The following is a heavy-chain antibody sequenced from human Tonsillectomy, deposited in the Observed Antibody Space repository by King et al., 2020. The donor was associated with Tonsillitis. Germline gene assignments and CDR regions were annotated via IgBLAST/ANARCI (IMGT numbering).Heavy chain of an antibody. D-gene: IGHD3-9*01. J-gene: IGHJ4*02. CDR2: INPNSGGT. V-gene: IGHV1-2*02. CDR1: GYTFTGYY. CDR3: SRRPEGADWLPIDY. Sequence: QLVQSGAEVKKPGASVKVSCKASGYTFTGYYIHWVRQAPGQGLQWMGWINPNSGGTNYGQKFQGRVTITRDMSISTAYIELSRLRSDDTAVYYCSRRPEGADWLPIDYWGQGTLVTVSS.